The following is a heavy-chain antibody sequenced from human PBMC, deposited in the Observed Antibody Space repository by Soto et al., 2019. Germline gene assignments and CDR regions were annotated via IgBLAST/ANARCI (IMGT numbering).Heavy chain of an antibody. CDR1: GFTFSSYA. J-gene: IGHJ4*02. V-gene: IGHV3-23*01. D-gene: IGHD3-3*01. Sequence: EVQLLESGGGLVQPGGSLRLSCAASGFTFSSYAMSWVHQAPGKGLEWVSAISGSGGSTYYADSVKGRFTISRDNSKNTLYLQMNSLRAEDTAVYYCAKGSAEWSGYSLQYYFDYWGQGTLVTVSS. CDR3: AKGSAEWSGYSLQYYFDY. CDR2: ISGSGGST.